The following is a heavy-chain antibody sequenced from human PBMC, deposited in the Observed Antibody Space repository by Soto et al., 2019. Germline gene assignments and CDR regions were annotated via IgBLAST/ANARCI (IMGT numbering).Heavy chain of an antibody. Sequence: QVQLQQWGAGLLKPSETLSLTCAVYGGSFSGYYWSWIRQPPGKGLEWIGEINHSGSTNYNPSLNSRITLSLDSSKNQFPLKLSFVTAAATAVYYCARGRYYDAPDYWGRGTLVTVSS. J-gene: IGHJ4*02. CDR3: ARGRYYDAPDY. CDR2: INHSGST. CDR1: GGSFSGYY. V-gene: IGHV4-34*01. D-gene: IGHD3-3*01.